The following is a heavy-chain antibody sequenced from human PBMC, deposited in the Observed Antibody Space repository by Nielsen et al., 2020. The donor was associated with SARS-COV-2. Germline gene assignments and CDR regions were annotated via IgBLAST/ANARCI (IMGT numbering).Heavy chain of an antibody. D-gene: IGHD3-3*01. CDR3: ARAGFLEWNPFDY. CDR1: GYTFTSYY. J-gene: IGHJ4*02. CDR2: INPGGST. V-gene: IGHV1-46*01. Sequence: ASVKVSCKASGYTFTSYYMHWVRQAPGQGLEWMGIINPGGSTSYAQKFQGRVTMTRDTSTSTVYMELSSLRSEDTAVYYCARAGFLEWNPFDYWGQGTLVTVSS.